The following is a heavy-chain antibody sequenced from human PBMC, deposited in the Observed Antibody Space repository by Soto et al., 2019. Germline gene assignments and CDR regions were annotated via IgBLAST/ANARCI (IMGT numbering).Heavy chain of an antibody. CDR1: GASVRDYN. V-gene: IGHV4-59*02. CDR2: IHHTGSN. Sequence: SETLSLTCTVSGASVRDYNWNWIRQPPGRGLEWIGCIHHTGSNTYSPSLRSRVTMSVDTSRNQFSLMMTSVTAAYTAVYYCAKWGYPAMQAFDIWGQGTRVTVSS. J-gene: IGHJ3*02. CDR3: AKWGYPAMQAFDI. D-gene: IGHD3-16*02.